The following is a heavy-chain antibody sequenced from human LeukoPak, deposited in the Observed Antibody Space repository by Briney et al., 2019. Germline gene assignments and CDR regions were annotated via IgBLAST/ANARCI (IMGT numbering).Heavy chain of an antibody. Sequence: ASVKVSCKASGYTFTSYDINWVRQATGQGLEWTGWMNPNSGNTGYAQKFQGRVTMTRNTSISTAYMELSSLRSEDTAVYYCARALDFWSGYYPNDYWGQGTLVTVSS. CDR1: GYTFTSYD. J-gene: IGHJ4*02. D-gene: IGHD3-3*01. CDR3: ARALDFWSGYYPNDY. CDR2: MNPNSGNT. V-gene: IGHV1-8*01.